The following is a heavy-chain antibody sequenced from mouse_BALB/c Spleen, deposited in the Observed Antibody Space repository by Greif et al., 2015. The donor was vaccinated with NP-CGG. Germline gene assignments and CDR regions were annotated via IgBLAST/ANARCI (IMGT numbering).Heavy chain of an antibody. CDR3: ARLGYLYAMDY. CDR2: INPGSSTI. V-gene: IGHV4-2*02. D-gene: IGHD5-1*01. Sequence: DVHLVESGGGLVQPGGSLNLSCAASGFDFSRYWMSWARQAPGKGQEWIGEINPGSSTINYTPSLKDKFIISRDNAKNTLYLQMGKVRSEDTALYYCARLGYLYAMDYWGQGTSVTVSS. J-gene: IGHJ4*01. CDR1: GFDFSRYW.